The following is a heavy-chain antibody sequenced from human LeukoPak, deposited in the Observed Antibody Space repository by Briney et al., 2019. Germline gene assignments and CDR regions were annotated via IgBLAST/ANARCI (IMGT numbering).Heavy chain of an antibody. CDR1: GGSISSSSYY. CDR2: IYYSGST. D-gene: IGHD3-9*01. CDR3: ARTQRPYQILTGYAYYFDY. Sequence: SETLSLTCTVSGGSISSSSYYWGWIRQPPGKGLEWIGSIYYSGSTNYNPSLKSRVTISVDTSKNQFSLKLSSVTAADTAVYYCARTQRPYQILTGYAYYFDYWGQGTLVTVSS. V-gene: IGHV4-39*07. J-gene: IGHJ4*02.